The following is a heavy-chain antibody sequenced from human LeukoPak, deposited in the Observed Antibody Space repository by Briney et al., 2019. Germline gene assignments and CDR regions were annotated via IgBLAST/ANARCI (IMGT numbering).Heavy chain of an antibody. CDR1: GFTFSSYG. V-gene: IGHV3-30*18. Sequence: GRSLRLSCAASGFTFSSYGMHWVRQAPGKGLEWVAVISYDGSNKYYAVSVKGRFTISRDNSKNTLYLQMNSLRAEDTAVYYCAKPTYSSYYFDYWGQGTLVTVSS. CDR2: ISYDGSNK. CDR3: AKPTYSSYYFDY. J-gene: IGHJ4*02. D-gene: IGHD6-6*01.